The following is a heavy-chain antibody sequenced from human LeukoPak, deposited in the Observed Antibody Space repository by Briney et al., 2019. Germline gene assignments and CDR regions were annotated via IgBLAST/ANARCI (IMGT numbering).Heavy chain of an antibody. CDR1: GFTFSSYS. CDR2: ISSSSYI. J-gene: IGHJ6*04. CDR3: ARVQRYCSGGSCYDYYYYGMDV. V-gene: IGHV3-21*01. D-gene: IGHD2-15*01. Sequence: PGGSLRLPCAASGFTFSSYSMNWVRQAPGKGLEWVSSISSSSYIYYADSVKGRFTISRDNAKNSLYLQMNSLRAEDTAVYYCARVQRYCSGGSCYDYYYYGMDVWGKGTTVTVSS.